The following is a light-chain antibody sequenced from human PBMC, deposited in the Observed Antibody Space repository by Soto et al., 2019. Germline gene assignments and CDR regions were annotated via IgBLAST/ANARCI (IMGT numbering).Light chain of an antibody. J-gene: IGKJ4*01. Sequence: EIVLTQSPATLSLSPGERATLSCRASQRVKNYLAWYQQKPGQAPRLLIYDISNRATGIPARFSGSGSGAEFTLPISRLEAENFASYFCPQRNSWPWATFGGRNRVEIK. V-gene: IGKV3-11*01. CDR2: DIS. CDR3: PQRNSWPWAT. CDR1: QRVKNY.